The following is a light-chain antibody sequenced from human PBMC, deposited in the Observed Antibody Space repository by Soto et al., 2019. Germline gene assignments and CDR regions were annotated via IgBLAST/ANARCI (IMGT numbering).Light chain of an antibody. CDR3: QQYGSSPRT. Sequence: EIVLTQSPGTLSLSPGERATLSCRASQSVSSSYLAWYQQKPGQAPRLLIYGASSRATGIPDRFSGSGSGTYFTLTSSRLEAEDFAVYYCQQYGSSPRTFGQGTKVEIK. J-gene: IGKJ1*01. CDR2: GAS. V-gene: IGKV3-20*01. CDR1: QSVSSSY.